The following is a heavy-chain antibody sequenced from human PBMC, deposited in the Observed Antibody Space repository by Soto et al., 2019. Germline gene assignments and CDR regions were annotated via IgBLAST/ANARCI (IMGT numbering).Heavy chain of an antibody. J-gene: IGHJ5*01. D-gene: IGHD3-22*01. V-gene: IGHV4-59*08. CDR2: IYYTGTT. Sequence: SETLSLTCTVSGDSIGSYYWSWIRQPPGKGLEWIGYIYYTGTTTYNPSIKSRVTISVDSSKNQFSLNLTSVSAADTAVYYCARLGGFYQSLDSWGQGTLVTVSS. CDR3: ARLGGFYQSLDS. CDR1: GDSIGSYY.